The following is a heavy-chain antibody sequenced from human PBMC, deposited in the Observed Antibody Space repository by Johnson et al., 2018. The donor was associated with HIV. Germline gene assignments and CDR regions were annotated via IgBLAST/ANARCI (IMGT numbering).Heavy chain of an antibody. CDR1: GFTFSDYY. CDR3: ASYDILTGYYAFDI. V-gene: IGHV3-66*02. D-gene: IGHD3-9*01. Sequence: VQLVESGGGLVKPGGSLRLSCAASGFTFSDYYMSWIRQAPGKGLEWVSVIYSGGSTYYADSVKGRFTISRDNSKNTLYLQMNSLRAEDTAVYYCASYDILTGYYAFDIWGQGTMVTVSS. J-gene: IGHJ3*02. CDR2: IYSGGST.